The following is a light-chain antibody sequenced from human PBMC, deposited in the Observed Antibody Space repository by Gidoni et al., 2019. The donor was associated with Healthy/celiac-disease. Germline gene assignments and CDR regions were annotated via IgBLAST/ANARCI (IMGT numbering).Light chain of an antibody. V-gene: IGKV3-11*01. J-gene: IGKJ5*01. CDR2: DAS. CDR3: QQRSNWPPGVT. Sequence: ELMSTQSPATLSLSPGERATLSCRASQSVSSYLAWYQQKPGQAPRLLIYDASTRATGIPARFSGSGSGTEFTLTISSLESEDFAVYYCQQRSNWPPGVTFGPGTRLEIK. CDR1: QSVSSY.